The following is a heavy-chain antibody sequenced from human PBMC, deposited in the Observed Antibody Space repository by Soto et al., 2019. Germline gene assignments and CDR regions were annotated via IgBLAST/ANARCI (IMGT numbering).Heavy chain of an antibody. CDR1: GFTFSGHC. CDR3: ARVQQCVRNDLDV. V-gene: IGHV3-74*01. CDR2: INSDGSST. D-gene: IGHD6-13*01. Sequence: EVQLVESGGGLVQPGGSLRLSCVASGFTFSGHCMQWVRQAPGKGLVWVSRINSDGSSTNYADSVKGRFTISRDNAKKRLYLQMDSLRVEETAVYYCARVQQCVRNDLDVWGPGTMVTVS. J-gene: IGHJ3*01.